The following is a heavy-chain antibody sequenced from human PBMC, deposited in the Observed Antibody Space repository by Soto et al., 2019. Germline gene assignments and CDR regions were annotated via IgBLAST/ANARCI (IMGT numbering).Heavy chain of an antibody. CDR2: ISSSTSII. D-gene: IGHD3-3*01. CDR1: GFTFSSYS. J-gene: IGHJ4*02. CDR3: TREIFGVALYSDY. Sequence: PGGSLRLSCAASGFTFSSYSMNWVRQAPGKGLEWVSYISSSTSIIYYADSVKGRFTISRDNAKNSLYLQMNSLRVEDTAVYYCTREIFGVALYSDYWGQGTLVTVSS. V-gene: IGHV3-48*01.